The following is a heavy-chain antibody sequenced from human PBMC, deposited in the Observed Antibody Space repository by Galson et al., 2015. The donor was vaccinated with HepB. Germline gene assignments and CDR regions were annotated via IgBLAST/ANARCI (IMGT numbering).Heavy chain of an antibody. J-gene: IGHJ4*02. Sequence: HSCAAAGLALSLYAMHRVRHAPATGPEWVALIPYDGTTKYYADSVKGRFTISRDNSRITRYLELNNLRTDDTAVYFFATRRITMSLHDYWGRGTPVTVSS. V-gene: IGHV3-30-3*01. D-gene: IGHD3-22*01. CDR2: IPYDGTTK. CDR1: GLALSLYA. CDR3: ATRRITMSLHDY.